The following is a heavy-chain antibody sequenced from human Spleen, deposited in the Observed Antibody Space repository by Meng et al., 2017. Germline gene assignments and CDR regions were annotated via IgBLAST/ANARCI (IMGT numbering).Heavy chain of an antibody. CDR3: ARDQAALAAAGTGYGVDV. D-gene: IGHD6-13*01. J-gene: IGHJ6*02. Sequence: GESLKISCAASGFTFRSYAMHWVRQAPGKGLDWVAVISYDGTNKYYVDSVKGRFTISRDNSKNTLYLQMNSLRAEDTAVYYCARDQAALAAAGTGYGVDVWAQGPS. CDR2: ISYDGTNK. CDR1: GFTFRSYA. V-gene: IGHV3-30*04.